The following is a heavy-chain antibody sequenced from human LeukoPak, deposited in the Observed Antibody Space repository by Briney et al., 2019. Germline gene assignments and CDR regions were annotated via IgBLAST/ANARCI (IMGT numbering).Heavy chain of an antibody. CDR2: IIPIFGTA. CDR1: GGTFSSYA. V-gene: IGHV1-69*05. J-gene: IGHJ4*02. D-gene: IGHD2-15*01. Sequence: SVKVSCKASGGTFSSYAISWVRQAPGQGLEWMGGIIPIFGTANYAQKFQGRVTITTDESTSTAYMELSSLRSEDTAVYYCARTPCDLYYFDYWGQGTLVTVSS. CDR3: ARTPCDLYYFDY.